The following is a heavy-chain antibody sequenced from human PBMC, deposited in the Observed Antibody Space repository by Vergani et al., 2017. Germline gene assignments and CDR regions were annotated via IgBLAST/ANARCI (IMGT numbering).Heavy chain of an antibody. CDR1: GGSISSGDYY. D-gene: IGHD4-17*01. CDR3: ARYGRGLRRNWFDP. Sequence: QVQLQESGPGLVKPPGTLSLTCAVSGGSISSGDYYWSWIRQPPGKGLEWIGYIYYSGSTYYNPSLKSRVTISVDTTKNQFSLKLSSVTAADTAVYYCARYGRGLRRNWFDPWGQGTLVTVSS. J-gene: IGHJ5*02. V-gene: IGHV4-30-4*08. CDR2: IYYSGST.